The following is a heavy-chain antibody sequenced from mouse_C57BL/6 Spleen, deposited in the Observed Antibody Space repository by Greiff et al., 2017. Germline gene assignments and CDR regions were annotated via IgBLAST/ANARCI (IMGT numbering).Heavy chain of an antibody. CDR1: GYSITSDY. D-gene: IGHD1-1*01. J-gene: IGHJ2*01. CDR2: ISYSGST. V-gene: IGHV3-8*01. CDR3: ARYTEGTTVVAPLDY. Sequence: EVMLVESGPGLAKPSQTLSLTCSVTGYSITSDYWNWIRKFPGNKLEYMGYISYSGSTSYNPSLNSRISITRDTSKNQYYLQLNSVTTEDTAAYYCARYTEGTTVVAPLDYWGQGTTLTVSS.